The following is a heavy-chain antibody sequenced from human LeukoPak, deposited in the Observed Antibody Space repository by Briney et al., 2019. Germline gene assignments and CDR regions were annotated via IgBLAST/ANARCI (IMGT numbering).Heavy chain of an antibody. J-gene: IGHJ4*02. CDR1: GYTFTGYY. V-gene: IGHV1-2*06. CDR2: INPNSGGT. CDR3: ARGGTAMVSLHYFDY. Sequence: ASVKVSCKASGYTFTGYYMHWVRQAPGQGLEWMGRINPNSGGTNFAQKFQGRVTITADESTSTAYMELSSLRSEDTAVYYCARGGTAMVSLHYFDYWGQGTLVTVFS. D-gene: IGHD5-18*01.